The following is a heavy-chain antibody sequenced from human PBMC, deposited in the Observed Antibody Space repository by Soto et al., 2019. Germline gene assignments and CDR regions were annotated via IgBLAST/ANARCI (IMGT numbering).Heavy chain of an antibody. J-gene: IGHJ4*02. CDR1: GGSFTSNNC. D-gene: IGHD1-7*01. Sequence: SETLSLPGAVSGGSFTSNNCWTWVRQPPGQGLEWIGEIYRTGSTNYNPSLKSRVNISLDKSENQFSLQVTSLTAADTAVYYCGSRDPGTSVDYCGQGTLFAFSS. CDR2: IYRTGST. CDR3: GSRDPGTSVDY. V-gene: IGHV4-4*02.